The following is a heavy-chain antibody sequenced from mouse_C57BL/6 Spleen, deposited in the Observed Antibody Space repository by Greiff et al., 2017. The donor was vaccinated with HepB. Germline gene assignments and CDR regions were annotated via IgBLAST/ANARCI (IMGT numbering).Heavy chain of an antibody. CDR3: TFYDGYWFAY. CDR2: IDPENGDT. J-gene: IGHJ3*01. V-gene: IGHV14-4*01. D-gene: IGHD2-3*01. Sequence: VQLKESGAELVRPGASVKLSCTASGFNIKDDYMHWVKQRPEQGLEWIGWIDPENGDTEYASKFQGKATITADTSSNTAYLQLSSLTSEDTAVYYCTFYDGYWFAYWGQGTLVTVSA. CDR1: GFNIKDDY.